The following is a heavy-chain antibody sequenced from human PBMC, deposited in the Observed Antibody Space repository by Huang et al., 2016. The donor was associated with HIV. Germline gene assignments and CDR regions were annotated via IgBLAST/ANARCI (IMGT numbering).Heavy chain of an antibody. CDR1: GGSITSHY. J-gene: IGHJ4*02. CDR2: KYYSGST. D-gene: IGHD1-26*01. V-gene: IGHV4-59*11. Sequence: QVHLQESGPGLVKPSETLSLTCSVSGGSITSHYWIWIRQPPGKGLEWIGNKYYSGSTNYNPSLGGRVTMSIDTSKNQFSLKLSSVTAADTAVYYCARGLPLVGAMNFWGQGALVTVSS. CDR3: ARGLPLVGAMNF.